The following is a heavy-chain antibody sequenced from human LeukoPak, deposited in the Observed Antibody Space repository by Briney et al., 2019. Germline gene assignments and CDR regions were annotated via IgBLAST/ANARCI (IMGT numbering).Heavy chain of an antibody. CDR3: ARGRRLRIQGIAAAGI. D-gene: IGHD6-13*01. CDR1: GFTFSGYW. J-gene: IGHJ4*02. CDR2: IKQDGSEK. Sequence: GGSLRLSCAASGFTFSGYWMTWVRQAPGKGLEYVANIKQDGSEKNYVDSVKGRFTISRDNAKSSLYLQMNSLRVEDTAVYYCARGRRLRIQGIAAAGIWGQGTLVTVSS. V-gene: IGHV3-7*03.